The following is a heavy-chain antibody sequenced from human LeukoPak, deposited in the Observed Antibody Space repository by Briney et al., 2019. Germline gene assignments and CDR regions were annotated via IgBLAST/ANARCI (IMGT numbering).Heavy chain of an antibody. CDR3: ARSHDSSGLDAFDI. CDR1: GGSISSSSYY. CDR2: IYYSGST. D-gene: IGHD3-22*01. Sequence: SETLSLTCTVSGGSISSSSYYWGWIRQPPGKGLEWIGSIYYSGSTYYNPSLKSRVTISVDTSKNQFSLKLSSVTAADTAVYYCARSHDSSGLDAFDIWGQGTMVTVSS. J-gene: IGHJ3*02. V-gene: IGHV4-39*01.